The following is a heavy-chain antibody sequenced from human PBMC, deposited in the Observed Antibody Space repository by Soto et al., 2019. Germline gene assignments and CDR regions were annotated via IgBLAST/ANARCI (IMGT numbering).Heavy chain of an antibody. Sequence: EVQLVESGGGLVQPGESLRLSGAASGFTFSSYWMHWVRQAPGKGLVWVSRINSDGSSTSYAGSVKGRFTISRDNAKNKLYLQMNSPRAEDTAVYYCVRASLVVAAATRAASWGQGTLVTVSA. CDR2: INSDGSST. D-gene: IGHD2-15*01. J-gene: IGHJ5*02. CDR1: GFTFSSYW. CDR3: VRASLVVAAATRAAS. V-gene: IGHV3-74*01.